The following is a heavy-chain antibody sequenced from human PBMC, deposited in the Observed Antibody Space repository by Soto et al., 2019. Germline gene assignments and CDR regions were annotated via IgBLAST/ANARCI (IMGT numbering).Heavy chain of an antibody. D-gene: IGHD2-15*01. CDR3: ARDRYCSGGSCSWDYYYYGMDV. CDR2: ISYDGSNK. V-gene: IGHV3-30*04. Sequence: VQLMESGGGVVQPGGSLRLSCAASGFTFSSYAMHWVRQAPGKGLEWVAVISYDGSNKYYADSVKGRFTISRDNSKNTLYLQMNSLRPEDTAVYYCARDRYCSGGSCSWDYYYYGMDVWGQGTTVTVSS. CDR1: GFTFSSYA. J-gene: IGHJ6*02.